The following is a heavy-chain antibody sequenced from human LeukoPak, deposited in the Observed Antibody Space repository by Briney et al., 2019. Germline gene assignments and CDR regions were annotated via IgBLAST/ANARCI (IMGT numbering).Heavy chain of an antibody. CDR2: IKQDGSEK. D-gene: IGHD5-18*01. Sequence: PGGSLRLSCAASGFTFSSYWMSWVRQAPGKGLEWVANIKQDGSEKYYVDSVKGRFTISRDNAKNSLYLQMNSLRAEDTSVYFCASGLETAMVGHYYYYYYMDVWGKGTTVTVSS. V-gene: IGHV3-7*01. J-gene: IGHJ6*03. CDR3: ASGLETAMVGHYYYYYYMDV. CDR1: GFTFSSYW.